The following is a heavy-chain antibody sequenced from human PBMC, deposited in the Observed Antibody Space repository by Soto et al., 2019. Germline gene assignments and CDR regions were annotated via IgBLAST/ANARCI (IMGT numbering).Heavy chain of an antibody. D-gene: IGHD3-10*01. V-gene: IGHV1-69*06. J-gene: IGHJ6*02. CDR1: GGTFSSYA. CDR2: IIPIFGTA. CDR3: ARVYGSGSYYNSGGSRGYYYYGMDV. Sequence: QVQLVQSGAEVKKPGSSVKVSCKASGGTFSSYAISWVRQAPGQGLEWMGGIIPIFGTANYAQKFQGRVTMTRDTSTSTVYMELSSLRSEDTAVYYCARVYGSGSYYNSGGSRGYYYYGMDVWGQGTTVTVSS.